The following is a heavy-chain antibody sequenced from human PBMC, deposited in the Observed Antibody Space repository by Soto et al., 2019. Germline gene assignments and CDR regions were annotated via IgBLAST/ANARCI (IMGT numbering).Heavy chain of an antibody. CDR2: IRSKAYGGTT. D-gene: IGHD3-10*01. CDR1: GFTFGDYA. J-gene: IGHJ6*03. CDR3: TRDQISLYYYGSGSLYSYYYMDV. V-gene: IGHV3-49*03. Sequence: GGSLRLSCTASGFTFGDYAMSWFRQAPGKGLEWVGFIRSKAYGGTTEYAASVKGRLTISRDDSKSIAYLQMNSLKTEDTAVYYCTRDQISLYYYGSGSLYSYYYMDVWGKGTTVTVSS.